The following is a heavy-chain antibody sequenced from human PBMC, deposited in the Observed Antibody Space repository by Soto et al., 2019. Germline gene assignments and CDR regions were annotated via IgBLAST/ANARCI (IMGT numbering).Heavy chain of an antibody. CDR1: GGSISSSSYY. V-gene: IGHV4-39*01. CDR3: ARRAVVVPAARYNWFDP. D-gene: IGHD2-2*01. CDR2: IYYSGST. J-gene: IGHJ5*02. Sequence: SETLSLTYTVSGGSISSSSYYWGWIRQPPGKGLEWIGSIYYSGSTYYNPSLKSRVTISVDTSKNQFSLKLSSVTAADTAVYYCARRAVVVPAARYNWFDPWGQGTLVTVSS.